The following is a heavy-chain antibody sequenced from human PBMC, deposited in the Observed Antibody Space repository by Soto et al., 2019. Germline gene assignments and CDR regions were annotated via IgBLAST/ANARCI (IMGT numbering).Heavy chain of an antibody. V-gene: IGHV4-59*01. CDR2: IYYSGGT. Sequence: SETLSLTCTVTGGSLSGYYWMWMRQPPGKGLEWMGYIYYSGGTNYNPSLQSRVTMSVDTSKNQFSLKLSSVTAADTAVYYCARESPGAGHFDYWGQGTLVTVSS. CDR3: ARESPGAGHFDY. J-gene: IGHJ4*02. D-gene: IGHD1-26*01. CDR1: GGSLSGYY.